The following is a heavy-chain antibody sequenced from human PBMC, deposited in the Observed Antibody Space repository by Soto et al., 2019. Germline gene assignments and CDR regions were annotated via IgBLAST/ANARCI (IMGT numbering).Heavy chain of an antibody. J-gene: IGHJ6*02. CDR3: ARGAARDEPRHDYYGMDV. CDR1: GFTFSSYD. CDR2: ISTAGDT. D-gene: IGHD6-13*01. V-gene: IGHV3-13*01. Sequence: GGSLRLSCAASGFTFSSYDMPWVRQATGKGLEWVSDISTAGDTYYPGSVKGRFTISRENAKNSLYLQMNSRMAGDKAVYYYARGAARDEPRHDYYGMDVWGQGTTVTVSS.